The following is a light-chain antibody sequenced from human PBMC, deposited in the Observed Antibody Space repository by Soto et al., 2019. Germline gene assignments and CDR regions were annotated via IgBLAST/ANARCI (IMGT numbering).Light chain of an antibody. J-gene: IGLJ3*02. CDR3: ETWDSNTRV. CDR1: SGHSSYI. CDR2: LESSGSY. V-gene: IGLV4-60*02. Sequence: QSVLTQSSSASASLGSSVKLTCTLSSGHSSYIIAWHQQQPGKAPRYLMKLESSGSYNKGSGVPDRLSGSSSGADRYLTISNHQFEDEADYYCETWDSNTRVFGGGTKLTVL.